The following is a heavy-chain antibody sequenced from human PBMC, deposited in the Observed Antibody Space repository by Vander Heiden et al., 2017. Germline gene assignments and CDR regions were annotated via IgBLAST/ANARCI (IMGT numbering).Heavy chain of an antibody. CDR1: GFTFTRYG. D-gene: IGHD3-3*01. J-gene: IGHJ4*02. CDR3: ARDRAHYDFWSGYYVVFDY. CDR2: IYDDGSNK. V-gene: IGHV3-33*01. Sequence: QVQLVESGGGVVQPGRSLRLACAASGFTFTRYGMHWVRQARGKGLEWVALIYDDGSNKYYAASVKGRFTISRDNSKNTLYLQMNSLRADDTAVYYCARDRAHYDFWSGYYVVFDYWGQGTLVTVSS.